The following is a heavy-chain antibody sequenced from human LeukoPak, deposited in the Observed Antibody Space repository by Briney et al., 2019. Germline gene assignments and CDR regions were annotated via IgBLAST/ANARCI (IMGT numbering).Heavy chain of an antibody. CDR2: IYYSGST. D-gene: IGHD3-10*01. Sequence: ETLSLTCTVSGGSISSSSYYWSWIRQPPGKGLEWIGYIYYSGSTNYNPSLKSRVTISVDTSKNQFSLKLSSVTAADTAAYYCARGSGVWFGELTARIFDYWGQGTLVTVSS. CDR1: GGSISSSSYY. V-gene: IGHV4-61*01. CDR3: ARGSGVWFGELTARIFDY. J-gene: IGHJ4*02.